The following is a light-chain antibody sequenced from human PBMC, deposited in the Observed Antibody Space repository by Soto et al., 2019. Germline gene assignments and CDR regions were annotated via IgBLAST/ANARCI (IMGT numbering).Light chain of an antibody. V-gene: IGKV3-20*01. J-gene: IGKJ1*01. CDR3: QQYGSSRWT. CDR2: GAS. CDR1: QSVSSNY. Sequence: ENVLTQSPGTLSLSPGERATLSCRASQSVSSNYLAWYQQKPGQAPRLLVYGASSRATGVPDRFSGSGSGTDFTLTISRLEPEDFAVYYCQQYGSSRWTFGQGAKVDNK.